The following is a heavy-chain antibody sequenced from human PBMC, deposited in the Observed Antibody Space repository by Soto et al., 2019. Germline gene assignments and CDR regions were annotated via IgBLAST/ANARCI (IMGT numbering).Heavy chain of an antibody. V-gene: IGHV3-30*18. CDR3: AKVIHSVAAYSMAV. CDR2: ISYDGSNK. Sequence: GGSLRLSCAASGFTFSSYGMHWVPQAPGKGLEWVAVISYDGSNKYYADSVKGRFTISRDNSKNTLYLQMNSLRAEDTAVYYCAKVIHSVAAYSMAVWGQGTTLTVSS. J-gene: IGHJ6*02. D-gene: IGHD6-19*01. CDR1: GFTFSSYG.